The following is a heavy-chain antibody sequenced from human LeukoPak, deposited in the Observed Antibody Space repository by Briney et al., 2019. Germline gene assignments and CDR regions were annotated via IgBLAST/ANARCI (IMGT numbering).Heavy chain of an antibody. D-gene: IGHD5-24*01. CDR2: ISWNSGSI. CDR1: GFSFDDYA. CDR3: VRETVATGSNYLAPLDI. J-gene: IGHJ3*02. V-gene: IGHV3-9*01. Sequence: PGGSLRLSCAASGFSFDDYAMHWVRQAPGKGLEWVSGISWNSGSIGYADSVKGRFTISRDNAKNSLYLQMNNLRAGDTAVYYCVRETVATGSNYLAPLDIWGQGTMVTVSS.